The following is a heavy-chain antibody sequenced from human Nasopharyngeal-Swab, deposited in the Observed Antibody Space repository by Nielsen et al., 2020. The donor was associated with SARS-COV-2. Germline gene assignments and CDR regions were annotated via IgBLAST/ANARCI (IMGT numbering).Heavy chain of an antibody. Sequence: GSLRLSCTVSGGSISSSSYYWGWIRQPPGKGLEWIGSIYYSGSTYYNPSLKSRVTISVDTSKNQFSLKLSSVTAADTAVYYCARDGREYRLTGYYYGMDVWGQGTTVTVSS. D-gene: IGHD2/OR15-2a*01. V-gene: IGHV4-39*07. CDR2: IYYSGST. CDR1: GGSISSSSYY. J-gene: IGHJ6*02. CDR3: ARDGREYRLTGYYYGMDV.